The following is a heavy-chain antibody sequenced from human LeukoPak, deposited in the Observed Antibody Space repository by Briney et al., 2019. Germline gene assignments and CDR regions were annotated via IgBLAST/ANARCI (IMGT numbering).Heavy chain of an antibody. CDR1: GYTFTNNY. V-gene: IGHV1-46*01. Sequence: ASVKVSCKASGYTFTNNYLHWVRQAPGQGLEWMGMIYPRDGSTSYAQNFQGRVTVTRDTSTTTVHMELRGLRSEDTAVYYCARDQEGLDYWGQGTVVTVSS. CDR3: ARDQEGLDY. J-gene: IGHJ4*02. CDR2: IYPRDGST.